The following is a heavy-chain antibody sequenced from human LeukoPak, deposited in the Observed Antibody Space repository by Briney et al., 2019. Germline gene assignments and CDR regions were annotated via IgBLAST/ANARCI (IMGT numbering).Heavy chain of an antibody. D-gene: IGHD2/OR15-2a*01. CDR1: GFTFSNAW. CDR2: RKQDGSEK. V-gene: IGHV3-7*01. J-gene: IGHJ4*02. Sequence: GGSLRLSCAASGFTFSNAWMSWVRQAQGKGMGWEGNRKQDGSEKNYVDSGKGRFTISRDNAKNTLYLQMSSLRAEDTAVYCCARAESGSEDFDYWGQGTLVTVSS. CDR3: ARAESGSEDFDY.